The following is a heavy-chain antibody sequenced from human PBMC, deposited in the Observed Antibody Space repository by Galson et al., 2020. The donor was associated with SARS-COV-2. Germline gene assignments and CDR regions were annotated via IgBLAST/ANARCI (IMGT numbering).Heavy chain of an antibody. CDR2: IPYDGSNN. Sequence: QAGASLRLSCAASGFTFSSYGMHWVRPAPGKGLEWVAVIPYDGSNNYYADSVKGRFTISRDNSKNTLYLQMNSLRAEDTAVYYCASALLWFGADYWGQGTLVTVSS. V-gene: IGHV3-30*03. CDR3: ASALLWFGADY. CDR1: GFTFSSYG. J-gene: IGHJ4*02. D-gene: IGHD3-10*01.